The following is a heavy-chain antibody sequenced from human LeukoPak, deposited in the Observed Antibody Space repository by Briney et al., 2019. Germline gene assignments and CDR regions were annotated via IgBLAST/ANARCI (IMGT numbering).Heavy chain of an antibody. D-gene: IGHD6-19*01. CDR2: IYYTGST. Sequence: SETLSLTCTVSAGSISSSSYYRGWIRQPPGKELEWIGSIYYTGSTYYNSSLKSRVTISVDTSKNQFSLKLRSVTAADTAVYHCARRIAVAGTGYFQHWGRGTLVTVSS. J-gene: IGHJ1*01. CDR3: ARRIAVAGTGYFQH. CDR1: AGSISSSSYY. V-gene: IGHV4-39*01.